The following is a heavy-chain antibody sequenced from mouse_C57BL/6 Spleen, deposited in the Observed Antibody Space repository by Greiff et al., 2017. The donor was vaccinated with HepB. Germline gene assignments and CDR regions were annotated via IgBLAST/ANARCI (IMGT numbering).Heavy chain of an antibody. J-gene: IGHJ4*01. CDR3: ARRGLGYYAMDY. D-gene: IGHD4-1*01. CDR1: GYTFTSYW. CDR2: IDPSDSYT. Sequence: QVQLQQPGAELVMPGASVKLSCKASGYTFTSYWMHWVKQRPGQGLEWIGEIDPSDSYTNYNQKFKGKSTLTVDKSSSTAYMQLSSLTYEDSAVYYCARRGLGYYAMDYWGQGTSVTVSS. V-gene: IGHV1-69*01.